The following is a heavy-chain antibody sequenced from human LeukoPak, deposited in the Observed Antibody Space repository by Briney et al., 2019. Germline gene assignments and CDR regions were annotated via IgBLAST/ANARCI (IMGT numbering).Heavy chain of an antibody. V-gene: IGHV3-74*01. Sequence: GGSLRLSCAAYGFTFSSYWMHWVRQVPGKGLVWVSRINSDGSSTSYADSVKGRFTISRDNAKNTLYVQMNSLRAEDTAVYYCSTGSGHALDIWGRGTMVTVSS. D-gene: IGHD3-10*01. CDR1: GFTFSSYW. CDR2: INSDGSST. CDR3: STGSGHALDI. J-gene: IGHJ3*02.